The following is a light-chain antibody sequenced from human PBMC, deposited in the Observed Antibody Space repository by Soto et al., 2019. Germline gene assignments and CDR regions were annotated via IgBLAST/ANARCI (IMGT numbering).Light chain of an antibody. V-gene: IGLV2-14*01. Sequence: QSVLTQPASVSGSPGQSITISCTRSSSDVGGYNYVSWYQQHPGKAPKLMIYEVSNRPSGVSNRFSGSKSGNTASLTISGLQAEDEADYYCSSYTRTTLVVFGGGTKLTVL. J-gene: IGLJ2*01. CDR1: SSDVGGYNY. CDR3: SSYTRTTLVV. CDR2: EVS.